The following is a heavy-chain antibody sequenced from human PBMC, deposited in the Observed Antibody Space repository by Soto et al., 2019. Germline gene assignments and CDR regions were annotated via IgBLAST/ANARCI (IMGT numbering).Heavy chain of an antibody. CDR3: ARDLITILGVVNPLAYYYGMDV. CDR1: GFTFSSYE. D-gene: IGHD3-3*01. V-gene: IGHV3-48*03. Sequence: GGSLRLSCAASGFTFSSYEMNWVRQAPGKGLEWVSYISSSGSTIYYADSVKGRFTISRDNAKNSLYLQMNSLRAEDTAVYYCARDLITILGVVNPLAYYYGMDVWGQGTTVTVSS. CDR2: ISSSGSTI. J-gene: IGHJ6*02.